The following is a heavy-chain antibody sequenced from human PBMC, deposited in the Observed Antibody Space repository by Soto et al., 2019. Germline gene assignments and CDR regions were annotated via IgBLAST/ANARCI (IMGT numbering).Heavy chain of an antibody. J-gene: IGHJ6*03. Sequence: GGSLRLSCAVSGFTFSSYSMNWVRQAPGKGLEWVSYISSSSSTIYYADSVKGRFTISRDNAKNSLYLQMNSLRAEDTAVYYCARDGLYSRSWYRGGYYYYYMDVWGKGTTVTVSS. CDR2: ISSSSSTI. D-gene: IGHD6-13*01. V-gene: IGHV3-48*01. CDR3: ARDGLYSRSWYRGGYYYYYMDV. CDR1: GFTFSSYS.